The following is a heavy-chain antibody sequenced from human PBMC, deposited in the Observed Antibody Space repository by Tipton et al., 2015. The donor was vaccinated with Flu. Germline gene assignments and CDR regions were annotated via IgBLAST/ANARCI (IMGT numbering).Heavy chain of an antibody. CDR1: GGSISSYY. Sequence: TLSLTCTVSGGSISSYYWSWIRQPPGKGLEWIGYIYYSGSTNYNPSLKSRVTISVDTSKNQFSLKLSSVTAADTAVYYCARVYYDSSGYTDAFDIWGQGTMATVSS. CDR2: IYYSGST. V-gene: IGHV4-59*01. J-gene: IGHJ3*02. CDR3: ARVYYDSSGYTDAFDI. D-gene: IGHD3-22*01.